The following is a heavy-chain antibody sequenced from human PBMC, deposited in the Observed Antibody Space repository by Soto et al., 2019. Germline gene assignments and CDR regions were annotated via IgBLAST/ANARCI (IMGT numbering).Heavy chain of an antibody. CDR2: ITSGSTRI. D-gene: IGHD2-2*01. CDR3: TRDPHALDF. Sequence: EAQLVESGGGLVQPGGSLRLSCAASGFTFNTYSMNWVRQTPEKGLEWVAYITSGSTRILYADSVRGRFTISRDNAKDSLYLQMTSLRDEDTAMYYCTRDPHALDFWGQGTRVIVSS. CDR1: GFTFNTYS. J-gene: IGHJ4*02. V-gene: IGHV3-48*02.